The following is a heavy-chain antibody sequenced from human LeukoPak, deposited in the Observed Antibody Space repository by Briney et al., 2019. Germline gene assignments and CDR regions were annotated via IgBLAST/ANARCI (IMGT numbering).Heavy chain of an antibody. D-gene: IGHD3/OR15-3a*01. V-gene: IGHV1-2*02. CDR2: INPNIDDT. J-gene: IGHJ4*02. CDR3: ARKGNMDQLLTFDH. CDR1: GYTFIDYD. Sequence: GASLKLSFKTSGYTFIDYDIHWVRQAPGQGLEWLGWINPNIDDTSYEQKLQSRVTMSSDTSINTVYLEVTRLTSDDTAVYFCARKGNMDQLLTFDHWGQGALVTVS.